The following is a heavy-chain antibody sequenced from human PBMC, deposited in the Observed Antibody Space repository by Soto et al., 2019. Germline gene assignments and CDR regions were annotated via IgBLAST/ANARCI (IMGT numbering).Heavy chain of an antibody. D-gene: IGHD6-13*01. V-gene: IGHV4-59*01. CDR3: ARAPPVAAGPYYFDY. J-gene: IGHJ4*02. CDR1: GGSISRYY. CDR2: MSYSGST. Sequence: PSETLSLTCTVSGGSISRYYWTWIRQPPGKGLEWIGYMSYSGSTNNNPSLKSRVTISVDTSKNQFSLKLSSVTAADTAVYYCARAPPVAAGPYYFDYWGQGTLVTVSS.